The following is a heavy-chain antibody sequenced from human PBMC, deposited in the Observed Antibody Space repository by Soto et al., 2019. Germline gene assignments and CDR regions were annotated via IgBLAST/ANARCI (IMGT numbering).Heavy chain of an antibody. CDR3: AREPGHRDSAARHFDY. CDR2: ISSSSSTI. D-gene: IGHD6-6*01. V-gene: IGHV3-48*01. J-gene: IGHJ4*02. Sequence: GGSLRLSCAASGFTFSSYSMNWVRQAPGKGLEWVSYISSSSSTIYYADSVKGRFTISRDNAKNSLYLQMNSLRAEDTAVYYCAREPGHRDSAARHFDYWGQGTLVTVSS. CDR1: GFTFSSYS.